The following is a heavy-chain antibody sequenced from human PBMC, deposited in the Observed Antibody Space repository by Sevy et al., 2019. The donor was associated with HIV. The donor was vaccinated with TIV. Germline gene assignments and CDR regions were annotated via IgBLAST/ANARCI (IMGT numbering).Heavy chain of an antibody. CDR3: ARDMEKYQLLYLGYYYYYGMDV. J-gene: IGHJ6*02. V-gene: IGHV3-21*01. CDR2: ISSSSSYI. CDR1: GFTFSSYS. Sequence: GRSLRLSCAASGFTFSSYSMNWVRQAPGKGLEWVSSISSSSSYIYYADSVKGRFTISRDNAKNSLYLQMNSLRAEDTAVYYCARDMEKYQLLYLGYYYYYGMDVWGQGTTVTVSS. D-gene: IGHD2-2*02.